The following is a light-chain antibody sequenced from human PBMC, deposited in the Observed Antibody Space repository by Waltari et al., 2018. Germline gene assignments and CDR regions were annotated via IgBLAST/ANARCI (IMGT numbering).Light chain of an antibody. CDR2: EDT. V-gene: IGLV3-10*01. CDR1: ELPRNY. CDR3: YSSDSTGLRV. Sequence: SYEFTQPPSVSVSPGQTARITRPGHELPRNYAYWCQRKSGQAPRLVIYEDTKRPSGIPERLSGSSSGTVATLTITGAQVDDEADYYCYSSDSTGLRVFGGGTTVVVL. J-gene: IGLJ1*01.